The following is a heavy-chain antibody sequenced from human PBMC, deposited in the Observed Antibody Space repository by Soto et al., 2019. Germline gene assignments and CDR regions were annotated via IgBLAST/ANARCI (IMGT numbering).Heavy chain of an antibody. J-gene: IGHJ5*02. D-gene: IGHD6-6*01. Sequence: ASVKVSCKASGYTFTSYYMHWVRQAPGQGLEWMGIINPSGGSTSYAQKFQGRVTMTRDTSTSTVYMELSSLRAEDTAAYYCARDDLEYSSSSVNWFDPWGQGTLVTVSS. V-gene: IGHV1-46*01. CDR1: GYTFTSYY. CDR2: INPSGGST. CDR3: ARDDLEYSSSSVNWFDP.